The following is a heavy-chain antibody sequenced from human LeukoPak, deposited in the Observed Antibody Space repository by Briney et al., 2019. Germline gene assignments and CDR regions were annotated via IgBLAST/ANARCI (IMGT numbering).Heavy chain of an antibody. V-gene: IGHV1-2*02. D-gene: IGHD4-17*01. Sequence: ASVKVSCKASGYTFTGYYMHWVRQAPGQGLEWMGWIYPNSGGTKYAQKFQGRVTMTRDTSISTAYLELSRLRSDDTAVYYCAREHMTRVTLDYWGQGTLVTVPS. CDR1: GYTFTGYY. CDR3: AREHMTRVTLDY. CDR2: IYPNSGGT. J-gene: IGHJ4*02.